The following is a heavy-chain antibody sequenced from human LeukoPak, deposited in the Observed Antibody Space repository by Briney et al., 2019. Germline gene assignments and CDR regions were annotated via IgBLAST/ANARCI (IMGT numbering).Heavy chain of an antibody. D-gene: IGHD5-18*01. CDR2: MNPNSGNT. CDR1: GYTFTSYD. J-gene: IGHJ6*02. V-gene: IGHV1-8*02. CDR3: ASSALWAPKYYYYYGMDV. Sequence: ASVKVSCKASGYTFTSYDINWVRQATGQGLEWMGWMNPNSGNTGYAQKFQGGVTMTRSTSISTAYMELSSLRSEDTAVYYCASSALWAPKYYYYYGMDVWGQGTTVTVFS.